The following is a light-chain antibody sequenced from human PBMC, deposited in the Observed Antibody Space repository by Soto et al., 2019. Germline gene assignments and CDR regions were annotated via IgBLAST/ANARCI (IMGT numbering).Light chain of an antibody. J-gene: IGKJ1*01. CDR1: QSVTSSS. CDR3: QQRRT. CDR2: DAS. Sequence: EIVMTQSPATLSVSPGEGAALSCRASQSVTSSSLAWYQQKPGQAPRLLIYDASNRATGIPARFSGSGSGTDFTLTISIREPEDFAVYYCQQRRTFGQGTKVDIK. V-gene: IGKV3D-20*02.